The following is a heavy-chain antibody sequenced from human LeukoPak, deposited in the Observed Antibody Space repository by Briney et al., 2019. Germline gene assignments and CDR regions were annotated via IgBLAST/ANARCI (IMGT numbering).Heavy chain of an antibody. Sequence: PGGSLRLSCAASGFTVSSYAMSWVRQAPGKGLEWVSAISGSGGSTYYADSVKGRFTMSRDNSKNTLYLQMNSQRDEDTAVYCCAKPIFPSGYDTGLDYWGRGTLVTVSS. CDR3: AKPIFPSGYDTGLDY. CDR1: GFTVSSYA. V-gene: IGHV3-23*01. J-gene: IGHJ4*02. D-gene: IGHD5-12*01. CDR2: ISGSGGST.